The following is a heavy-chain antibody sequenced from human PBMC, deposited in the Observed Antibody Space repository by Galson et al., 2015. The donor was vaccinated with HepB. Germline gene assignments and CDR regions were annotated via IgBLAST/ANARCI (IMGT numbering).Heavy chain of an antibody. Sequence: SLRLSCAGSGFTFGDYDVSWFRQAPGKGLEWVGFIRSKPYGGTAEYAASVKGRFTISRDDSKRIAYLQMNSLRTEDTAVYFCTRDFRNGSYKGAYWGQGTLVTVSS. CDR1: GFTFGDYD. D-gene: IGHD3-3*01. V-gene: IGHV3-49*03. CDR2: IRSKPYGGTA. J-gene: IGHJ4*02. CDR3: TRDFRNGSYKGAY.